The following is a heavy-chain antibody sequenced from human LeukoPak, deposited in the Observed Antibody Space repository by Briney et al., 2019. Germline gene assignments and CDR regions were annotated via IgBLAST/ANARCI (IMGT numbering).Heavy chain of an antibody. CDR1: GVSFSGYY. D-gene: IGHD5-24*01. CDR2: INHSGST. Sequence: SETPSLTCVVYGVSFSGYYWSWIRQPPGKGLEWIGEINHSGSTNYNPSLKSRVTISVDTSKNQFSLKLRSVTAADTAVYYCARTRWLQSLFDYWGQGTLVTVSS. V-gene: IGHV4-34*01. CDR3: ARTRWLQSLFDY. J-gene: IGHJ4*02.